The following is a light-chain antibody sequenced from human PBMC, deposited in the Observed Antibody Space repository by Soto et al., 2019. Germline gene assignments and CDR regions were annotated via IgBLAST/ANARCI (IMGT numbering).Light chain of an antibody. V-gene: IGKV3-20*01. CDR2: GAS. CDR3: HQYDSSPLT. CDR1: QSVSSSY. J-gene: IGKJ4*01. Sequence: EIVLTQSPGTLSLSPGERATLSCRASQSVSSSYLAWYQQKPGQAPRLLIYGASSRATGIPDRFSGCGSGTDFTLTISRLELDDFAVYYCHQYDSSPLTFVGGTKVEIK.